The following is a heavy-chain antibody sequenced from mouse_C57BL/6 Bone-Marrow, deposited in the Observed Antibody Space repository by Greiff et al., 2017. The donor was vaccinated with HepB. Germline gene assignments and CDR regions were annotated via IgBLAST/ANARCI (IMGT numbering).Heavy chain of an antibody. CDR2: ISSGGSYT. J-gene: IGHJ3*01. CDR1: GFTFSSYG. CDR3: ARHGPYYYGSRRGFAY. V-gene: IGHV5-6*02. D-gene: IGHD1-1*01. Sequence: DVKLVESGGDLVKPGGSLKLSCAASGFTFSSYGMSWVRQTPDKRLEWVATISSGGSYTYYPDSVKGRFTISRDNAKNTLYLQMSSLKSEDTAMYYCARHGPYYYGSRRGFAYWGQGTLVTVSA.